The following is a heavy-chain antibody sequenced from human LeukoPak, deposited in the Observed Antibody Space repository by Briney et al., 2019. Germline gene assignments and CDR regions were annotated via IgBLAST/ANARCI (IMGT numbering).Heavy chain of an antibody. CDR3: ARGSYGPSMRYYYYYMDV. J-gene: IGHJ6*03. CDR2: INPNSGGT. CDR1: GYTFTGYY. V-gene: IGHV1-2*02. Sequence: ASVKVSCKASGYTFTGYYMHWVRQAPGQGLEWMGWINPNSGGTNYAQKFQGRVTMTRDTSISTVYMELSRLRSDDTAVYYCARGSYGPSMRYYYYYMDVWGKGTTVTVSS. D-gene: IGHD5-18*01.